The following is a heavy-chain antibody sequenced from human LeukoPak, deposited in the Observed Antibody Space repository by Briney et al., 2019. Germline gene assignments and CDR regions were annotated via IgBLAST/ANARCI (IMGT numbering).Heavy chain of an antibody. CDR2: ISSSSTYI. V-gene: IGHV3-21*01. J-gene: IGHJ4*02. CDR1: GFTFNDYG. CDR3: ARYPDSITVTKYYFDY. D-gene: IGHD1-20*01. Sequence: PGGSLRLSCVVSGFTFNDYGMKWVRQAPGKGLEWVSSISSSSTYIYYADSVKGRFTVSRDNAKDSLYLHMNNLRAEDTAVYYCARYPDSITVTKYYFDYWGLGTLVTVSS.